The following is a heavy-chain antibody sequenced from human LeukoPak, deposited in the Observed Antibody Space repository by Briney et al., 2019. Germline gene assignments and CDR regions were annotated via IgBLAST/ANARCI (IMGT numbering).Heavy chain of an antibody. D-gene: IGHD3-22*01. V-gene: IGHV5-51*01. CDR1: GYNFNSYW. CDR2: VYPGDSDT. Sequence: GESLKISCKGSGYNFNSYWIGWVRQMPGKGLEWMGIVYPGDSDTKYSPSLQGQVTISADKSISTAFLQWSSLKASDTAMYYCARRYYYDSSAYYYFDYWGQGTLVTVSS. J-gene: IGHJ4*02. CDR3: ARRYYYDSSAYYYFDY.